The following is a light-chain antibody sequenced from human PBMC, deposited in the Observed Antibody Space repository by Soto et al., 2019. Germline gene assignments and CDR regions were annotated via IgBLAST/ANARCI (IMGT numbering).Light chain of an antibody. J-gene: IGKJ1*01. CDR1: QGIGVW. CDR3: QQYDISSGT. V-gene: IGKV1-5*01. CDR2: DAS. Sequence: DIKMTQSPSTLSSSVGDRVTITCRASQGIGVWLAWYQQKPGRAPKLLIYDASNLQRGVPSRFSGSGSGTEFTLTISSLQPDDFATYYCQQYDISSGTFGQGTKVDI.